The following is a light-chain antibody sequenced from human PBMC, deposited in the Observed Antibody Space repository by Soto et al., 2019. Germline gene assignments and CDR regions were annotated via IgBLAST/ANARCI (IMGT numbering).Light chain of an antibody. CDR1: SSGVGGYNY. V-gene: IGLV2-14*01. CDR2: EVS. CDR3: SSYTRSILL. Sequence: QSVLTQPASVSGSPGQSITISCTGTSSGVGGYNYVSWYQQHPGKAPKLMIYEVSNRPSGVSNRFSGSKSDNTASLTISGLQAEDEADYYCSSYTRSILLFGGGTKLTVL. J-gene: IGLJ2*01.